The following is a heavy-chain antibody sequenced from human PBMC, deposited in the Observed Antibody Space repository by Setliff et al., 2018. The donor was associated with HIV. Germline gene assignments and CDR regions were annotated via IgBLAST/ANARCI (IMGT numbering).Heavy chain of an antibody. CDR1: GGSISSSSYY. CDR3: ARLGDSSSADY. V-gene: IGHV4-39*02. D-gene: IGHD6-6*01. Sequence: PSETLSLTCTVSGGSISSSSYYWGWIRQPPGKGLEWIGSIYYSGSTYYNPSLKSRVSISVDTSKNHFSLKLNSVTAADTAIYYCARLGDSSSADYWGQGTLVTVSS. CDR2: IYYSGST. J-gene: IGHJ4*02.